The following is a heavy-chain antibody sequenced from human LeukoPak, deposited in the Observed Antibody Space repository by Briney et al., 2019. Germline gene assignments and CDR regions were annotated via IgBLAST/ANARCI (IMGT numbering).Heavy chain of an antibody. CDR1: GFTFDDYA. V-gene: IGHV3-43*02. Sequence: GGSLRLSCAASGFTFDDYAMHWVRQAPGKGLEWVSLISGDGGSTYYADSVKGRSTISRDNSKNSLYLQMNSLRTEDTALYYCAKDMGIQLWLILDYWGQGTLVTVSS. J-gene: IGHJ4*02. D-gene: IGHD5-18*01. CDR3: AKDMGIQLWLILDY. CDR2: ISGDGGST.